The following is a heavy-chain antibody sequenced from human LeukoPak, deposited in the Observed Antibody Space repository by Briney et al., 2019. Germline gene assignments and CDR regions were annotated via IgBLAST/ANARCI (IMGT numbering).Heavy chain of an antibody. CDR1: GFTFSSYA. Sequence: QAGGSLRLSCAASGFTFSSYAVHWVRQAPGKGLEWVALISYDGSNTYYADSVKGRFTISRDNSKSTLYLQWNSLRAEDTAVYYCARGGANSGSYFKRSGYHFDYWGQGTLVTVSS. CDR3: ARGGANSGSYFKRSGYHFDY. D-gene: IGHD1-26*01. J-gene: IGHJ4*02. CDR2: ISYDGSNT. V-gene: IGHV3-30-3*01.